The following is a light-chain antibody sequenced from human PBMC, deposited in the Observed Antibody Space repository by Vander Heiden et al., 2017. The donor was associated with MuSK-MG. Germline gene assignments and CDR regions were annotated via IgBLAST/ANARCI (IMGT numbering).Light chain of an antibody. Sequence: DLQMTQSPSSLSASVGDSFTITCRASQSIGSYLSWYQQKAGKAPTLLLYDASTLLGGVPSRFSGSGSGTAFTLTISSLQPEDFSTYYCQQSYTSLFTFGPGTKVEI. CDR1: QSIGSY. CDR2: DAS. V-gene: IGKV1-39*01. J-gene: IGKJ3*01. CDR3: QQSYTSLFT.